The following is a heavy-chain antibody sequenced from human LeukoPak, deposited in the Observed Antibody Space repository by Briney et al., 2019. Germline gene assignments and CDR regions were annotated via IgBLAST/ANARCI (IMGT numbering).Heavy chain of an antibody. CDR1: GFTFSTYS. CDR3: ARVHWMIGAFDI. CDR2: ITSSSSTI. V-gene: IGHV3-48*02. J-gene: IGHJ3*02. D-gene: IGHD3-22*01. Sequence: GGSLRLSCAASGFTFSTYSMNWVRQAPGKGLEWVSYITSSSSTIYYADSVKGRFTISRDNAKNSLYLQMNSLRDEDTAVYYCARVHWMIGAFDIWGQGTMVTVSS.